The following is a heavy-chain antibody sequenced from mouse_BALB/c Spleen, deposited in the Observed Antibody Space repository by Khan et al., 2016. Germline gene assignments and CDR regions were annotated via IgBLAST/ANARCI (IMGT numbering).Heavy chain of an antibody. CDR2: IDPFNGGT. CDR3: ASRYDDGAWFVY. CDR1: GYSFTSYY. V-gene: IGHV1S135*01. J-gene: IGHJ3*01. Sequence: IQLVQSGPELMKPGASVKISCKASGYSFTSYYMHWVKQSHGKSLEWIGYIDPFNGGTSYNQKFKGKATLTVDKSSSTAYMHLSSLTSEDSAVYYCASRYDDGAWFVYWGRGALVTVAA. D-gene: IGHD2-14*01.